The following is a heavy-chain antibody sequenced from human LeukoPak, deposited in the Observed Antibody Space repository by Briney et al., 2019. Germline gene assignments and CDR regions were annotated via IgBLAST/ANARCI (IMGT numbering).Heavy chain of an antibody. V-gene: IGHV4-38-2*02. J-gene: IGHJ5*02. D-gene: IGHD5-12*01. CDR3: ARVIGNSPPT. CDR2: ISDSDGS. Sequence: SETLSLTCTVSGYSITSGYYWGWIRQSPGKGLEWVGTISDSDGSYYNASLKSRVIISVETSSNQFSLKLHSVSAADTAIYYCARVIGNSPPTWGQGILVTVSS. CDR1: GYSITSGYY.